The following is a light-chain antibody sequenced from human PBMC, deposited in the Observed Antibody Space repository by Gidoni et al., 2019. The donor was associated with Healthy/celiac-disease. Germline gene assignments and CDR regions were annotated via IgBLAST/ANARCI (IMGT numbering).Light chain of an antibody. CDR1: QSVSSSY. V-gene: IGKV3-20*01. Sequence: EMVLTQSPGTLSLSPGERATLSCRASQSVSSSYLAWYQQKPGQAPRLLIYGASSRATGIPDRFSGSGSGTDFTLTISRLEPEDFAVYYCQQYGSSRRSFGQXTKLEIK. CDR2: GAS. J-gene: IGKJ2*04. CDR3: QQYGSSRRS.